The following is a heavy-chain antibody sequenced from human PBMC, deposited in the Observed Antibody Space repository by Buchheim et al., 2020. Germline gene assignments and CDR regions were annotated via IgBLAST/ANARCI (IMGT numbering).Heavy chain of an antibody. D-gene: IGHD6-6*01. CDR1: GFTFSSYV. CDR2: ISYDGSNK. J-gene: IGHJ6*02. Sequence: QVQLVESGGGVVQPGRSLRLSCAASGFTFSSYVMYWVRQAPGKGLEWVAVISYDGSNKYYADSVKGRFTISRDNSKNTLYLQMNSLRGEDTAVYYCARDHRQLVSYYYGMDVWGQGTT. V-gene: IGHV3-30-3*01. CDR3: ARDHRQLVSYYYGMDV.